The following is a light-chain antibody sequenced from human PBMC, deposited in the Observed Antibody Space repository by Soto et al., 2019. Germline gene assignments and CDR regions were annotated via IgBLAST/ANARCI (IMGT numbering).Light chain of an antibody. CDR3: TSYTTSIYV. CDR1: SSDVGGYEY. V-gene: IGLV2-14*01. CDR2: DVT. J-gene: IGLJ1*01. Sequence: QSVLTQPASVSGSPGQSITISCTGTSSDVGGYEYVSWYQQHPGKAPKLILYDVTTRPSGVSNRFSGSKSGNTASLTISGLHAEDEADYYCTSYTTSIYVFGTGPKVTAL.